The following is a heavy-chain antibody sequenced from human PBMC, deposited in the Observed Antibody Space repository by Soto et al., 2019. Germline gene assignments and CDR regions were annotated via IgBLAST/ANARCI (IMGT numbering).Heavy chain of an antibody. CDR3: ARASIAAAGYYFDY. CDR2: IYSGGST. D-gene: IGHD6-13*01. J-gene: IGHJ4*02. V-gene: IGHV3-53*01. CDR1: GFTVSTNY. Sequence: ESGGGLIQPGGSLRLSCAASGFTVSTNYMSWVRQAPGKGLEWVSVIYSGGSTYYADSVKGRFTISRDNSKNTLYLQINSLRAEDTAVYYCARASIAAAGYYFDYWGQGTLVTVSS.